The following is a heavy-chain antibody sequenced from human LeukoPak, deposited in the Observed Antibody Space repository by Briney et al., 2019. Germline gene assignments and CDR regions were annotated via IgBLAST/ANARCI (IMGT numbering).Heavy chain of an antibody. J-gene: IGHJ3*02. CDR2: IIPILGIA. CDR3: ADGDYYDAFDI. CDR1: GGTFSSYA. D-gene: IGHD4-17*01. Sequence: SVKVSCEASGGTFSSYAISWVRQAPGQGLEWMGRIIPILGIANYAQKFQGRVTITADKSTSTAYMELSSLRSEDTAVYYCADGDYYDAFDIWGQGTMVTVSS. V-gene: IGHV1-69*04.